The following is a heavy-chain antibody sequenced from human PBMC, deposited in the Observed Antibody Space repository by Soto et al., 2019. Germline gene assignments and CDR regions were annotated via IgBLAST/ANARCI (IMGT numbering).Heavy chain of an antibody. D-gene: IGHD3-16*01. V-gene: IGHV4-34*01. J-gene: IGHJ4*02. CDR2: LNHSGST. CDR3: ASVGPFFDY. CDR1: GGSFSGHY. Sequence: SETLSLTCAVDGGSFSGHYWNWIRQPPGKGLEWIGELNHSGSTNYNPSLKSRVTISVDTSKNQFSLKLSSVTAADTAVYYCASVGPFFDYWGQGTLVTVSS.